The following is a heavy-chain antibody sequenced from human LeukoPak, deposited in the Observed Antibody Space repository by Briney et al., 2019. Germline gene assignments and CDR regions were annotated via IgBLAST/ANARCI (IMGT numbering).Heavy chain of an antibody. CDR1: GFTFSNAW. CDR3: TTGYCSRTSCYYFDY. J-gene: IGHJ4*02. D-gene: IGHD2-2*01. V-gene: IGHV3-15*01. CDR2: IKSKTDGGTT. Sequence: GGSLRLSCAASGFTFSNAWMSWVRQAPGQGLEGVGRIKSKTDGGTTDYAAPVKGRYTISRDDSKNTLYLQMNSLKTEDTAVYYCTTGYCSRTSCYYFDYWGQGTLVTVSS.